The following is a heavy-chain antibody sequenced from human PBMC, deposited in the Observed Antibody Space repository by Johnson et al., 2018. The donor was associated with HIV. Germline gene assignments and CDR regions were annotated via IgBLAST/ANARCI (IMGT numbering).Heavy chain of an antibody. Sequence: VQLVESGGGVVRPGGSLRLSCAASGFTFDDYGMSWVRQAPGKGLEWVSGISWNSGNIGYGESVKGRFTVSRDNAKNSLYLQMNSLRAEDTAVYYCAKDRGDLGMGGDAFDIWGQGTMVTVSS. D-gene: IGHD7-27*01. J-gene: IGHJ3*02. CDR3: AKDRGDLGMGGDAFDI. CDR1: GFTFDDYG. V-gene: IGHV3-20*04. CDR2: ISWNSGNI.